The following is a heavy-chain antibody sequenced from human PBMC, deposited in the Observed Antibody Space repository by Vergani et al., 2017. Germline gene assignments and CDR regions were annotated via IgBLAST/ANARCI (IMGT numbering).Heavy chain of an antibody. V-gene: IGHV3-7*01. CDR2: IKQVGSEK. Sequence: EVKGVDPGGGLIKLGGSFRLSCVVLGITFKNGWLNWARQGPGKGQEWVANIKQVGSEKFYVDSVKGRFTISRDNAKNSVYLQINILRAEDTAVYFCARSLDYWGQGTLVTVSS. CDR1: GITFKNGW. J-gene: IGHJ4*02. CDR3: ARSLDY.